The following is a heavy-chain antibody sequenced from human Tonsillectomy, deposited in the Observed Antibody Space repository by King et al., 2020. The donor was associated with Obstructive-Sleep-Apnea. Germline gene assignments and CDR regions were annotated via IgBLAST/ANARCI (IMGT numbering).Heavy chain of an antibody. J-gene: IGHJ4*02. D-gene: IGHD5-24*01. CDR2: IWSDGSKK. Sequence: VQLVESGGGVVQPGRSLRLSCAASGFTFSNYAMHWVRQAPGKGLEWVAIIWSDGSKKFYEDSVKGRFTMSRDNSKNTLYLQMNSLRAEDTAVYYCAREGRDGYKQLGGDYFDYWGQGTLVTVSS. V-gene: IGHV3-33*01. CDR3: AREGRDGYKQLGGDYFDY. CDR1: GFTFSNYA.